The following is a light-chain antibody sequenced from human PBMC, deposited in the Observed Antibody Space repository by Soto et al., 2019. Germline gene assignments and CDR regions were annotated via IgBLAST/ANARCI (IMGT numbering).Light chain of an antibody. Sequence: DIVMRQSPDSLAVSLGDMATITCKSSQSVLYSSKNKNYLAWYQQKPGQPPKLLIYWASTRESGVPDRFSGSGSGTDFTLTISSLQAGDVAVYYCQQYYSTPPTFGGGTKV. CDR3: QQYYSTPPT. V-gene: IGKV4-1*01. CDR2: WAS. J-gene: IGKJ4*01. CDR1: QSVLYSSKNKNY.